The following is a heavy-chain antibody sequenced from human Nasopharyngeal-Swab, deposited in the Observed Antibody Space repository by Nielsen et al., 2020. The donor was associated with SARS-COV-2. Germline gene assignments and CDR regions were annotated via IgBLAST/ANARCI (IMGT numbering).Heavy chain of an antibody. CDR2: IDVGGIST. D-gene: IGHD3-10*01. Sequence: VRQMPGKGLVWVSHIDVGGISTNYADSVQGRFTISRDNAKNTLSLQMNSLRDEDSAIYYCTRGGFSHSMGVWGQGTTVTVSS. V-gene: IGHV3-74*01. J-gene: IGHJ6*02. CDR3: TRGGFSHSMGV.